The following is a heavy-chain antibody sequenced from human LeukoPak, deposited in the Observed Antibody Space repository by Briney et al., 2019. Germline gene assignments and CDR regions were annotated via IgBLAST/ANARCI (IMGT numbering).Heavy chain of an antibody. J-gene: IGHJ6*02. CDR2: ILHTGST. CDR3: ARGLVYYGMDV. D-gene: IGHD6-6*01. Sequence: PSGTLSLTCAVSGGSIINDNWWNWVRQPPGKGLEWIGEILHTGSTHYNPSLKSRVTISVDKSKNQFSLKLNSVTAADTAVYYCARGLVYYGMDVWGQGTTVTVSS. V-gene: IGHV4-4*02. CDR1: GGSIINDNW.